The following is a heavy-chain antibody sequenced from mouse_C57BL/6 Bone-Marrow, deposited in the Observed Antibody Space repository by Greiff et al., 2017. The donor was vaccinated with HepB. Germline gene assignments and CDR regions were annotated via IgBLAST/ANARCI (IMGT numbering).Heavy chain of an antibody. D-gene: IGHD1-1*01. J-gene: IGHJ3*01. Sequence: QVQLQQPGAELVRPGTSVKLSCKASGYTFTSYWMHWVKQRPGQGLEWIGVIDPSDSYTNYNQKFKGKATLTVDTSSSTAYMQLSSLTSEDSAVYYCAREILRYLAWFAYWGQGTLVTVSA. CDR1: GYTFTSYW. CDR3: AREILRYLAWFAY. CDR2: IDPSDSYT. V-gene: IGHV1-59*01.